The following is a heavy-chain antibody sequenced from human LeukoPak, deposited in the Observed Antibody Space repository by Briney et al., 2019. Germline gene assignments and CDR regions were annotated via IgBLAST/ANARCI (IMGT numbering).Heavy chain of an antibody. CDR3: ARAVRGIVVVPAASIGRDYHYYMDV. D-gene: IGHD2-2*01. Sequence: ASVKVSCKASGYTFTGYYMHWVRQAPGQGLEWMGWINPNSGNTGYAQKFQGRVTITRHTSISTAYMELSSLRSDDTAVYYCARAVRGIVVVPAASIGRDYHYYMDVWGKGTTVTVSS. V-gene: IGHV1-8*03. J-gene: IGHJ6*03. CDR1: GYTFTGYY. CDR2: INPNSGNT.